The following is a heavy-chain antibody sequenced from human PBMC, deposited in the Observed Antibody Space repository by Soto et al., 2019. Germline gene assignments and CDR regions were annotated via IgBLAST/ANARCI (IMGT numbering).Heavy chain of an antibody. J-gene: IGHJ6*02. CDR3: ASPSIPGIAAAGDPVGPRYYYGMDV. CDR2: INHGGST. CDR1: GGSFSGYY. D-gene: IGHD6-13*01. Sequence: PSETLSLTCAVYGGSFSGYYWSWIRQPPGKGLEWIGEINHGGSTNYNPSLKSRVTISVDTSKNQFSLKLSSVTAADTAVYYCASPSIPGIAAAGDPVGPRYYYGMDVWGQGTTVTVSS. V-gene: IGHV4-34*01.